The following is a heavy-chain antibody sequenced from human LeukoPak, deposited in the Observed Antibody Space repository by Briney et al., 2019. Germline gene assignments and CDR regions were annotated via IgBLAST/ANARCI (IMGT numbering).Heavy chain of an antibody. Sequence: QPGGSLRLSCAASGFTVSTNYMSWVRQAPGRGLEWVSVIYSGGNTYYADSVKGRFTISRDNSKNTLYLQMNSLRAEDTAVYYCARDSGTTVGYFDYWGQGTLVTGSS. J-gene: IGHJ4*02. CDR1: GFTVSTNY. CDR2: IYSGGNT. D-gene: IGHD4-23*01. V-gene: IGHV3-66*01. CDR3: ARDSGTTVGYFDY.